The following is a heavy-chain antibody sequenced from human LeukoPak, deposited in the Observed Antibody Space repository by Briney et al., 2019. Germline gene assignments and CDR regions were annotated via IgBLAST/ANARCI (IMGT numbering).Heavy chain of an antibody. J-gene: IGHJ5*02. CDR1: GFTFSSYA. CDR3: AKGWSMGNWLDP. CDR2: ISGSGGST. D-gene: IGHD6-13*01. Sequence: GGSLRLSCAASGFTFSSYAMSWVRQAPGKGLEWVSAISGSGGSTYYADSVKGRLTISRDNSKNTLYLQMNSLRAEDTAVYYCAKGWSMGNWLDPWGQGTLVTVSS. V-gene: IGHV3-23*01.